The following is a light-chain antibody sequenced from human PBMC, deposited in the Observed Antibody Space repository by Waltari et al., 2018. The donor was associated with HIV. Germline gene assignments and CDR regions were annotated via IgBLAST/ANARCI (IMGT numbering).Light chain of an antibody. J-gene: IGLJ3*02. CDR2: EVS. CDR3: CSYVGSGTWV. V-gene: IGLV2-23*02. Sequence: QSALTQPASVSGSPGQSITISCTGTSSDLVSWYQQHPDKAPKVMIFEVSKRPSGVSKRFSGSKSGNTASLTISGLQAEDEADYYCCSYVGSGTWVFGGGTKLTVL. CDR1: SSDL.